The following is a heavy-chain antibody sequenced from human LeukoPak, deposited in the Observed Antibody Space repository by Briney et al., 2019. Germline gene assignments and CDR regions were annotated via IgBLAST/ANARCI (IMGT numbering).Heavy chain of an antibody. V-gene: IGHV3-23*01. D-gene: IGHD2-2*02. CDR1: GFTFSSYA. J-gene: IGHJ4*02. CDR3: AKDRFGYCSSTSCYTDEDFDY. CDR2: ISGSGGST. Sequence: GGSLRLSCAASGFTFSSYAMSWVRQAPGKGLEWVSAISGSGGSTYYADSVKGRFTISRDNSKNTPYLQMNSLRAEDTAVYYCAKDRFGYCSSTSCYTDEDFDYWGQGTLVTVSS.